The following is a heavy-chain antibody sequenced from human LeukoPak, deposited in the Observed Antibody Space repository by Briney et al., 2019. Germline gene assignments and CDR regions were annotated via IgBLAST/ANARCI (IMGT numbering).Heavy chain of an antibody. D-gene: IGHD6-19*01. CDR3: AKDPNRVSGGWYPYHFDY. J-gene: IGHJ4*02. Sequence: PGRSLRLSCAASGFTFSSYAMHWVRQAPGKGLEWVAVISYDGSNKYYADSVKGRFTISRDNSKNTLYLQMNSLRAEDTAVYYCAKDPNRVSGGWYPYHFDYWGQGTLVTVSS. CDR1: GFTFSSYA. CDR2: ISYDGSNK. V-gene: IGHV3-30*04.